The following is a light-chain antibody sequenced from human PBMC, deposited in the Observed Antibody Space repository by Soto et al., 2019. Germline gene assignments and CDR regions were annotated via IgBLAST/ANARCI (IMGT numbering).Light chain of an antibody. Sequence: QSALTQPRSVSGSPGQSVTISCTGTSSDVGGYNYVSWYQQHPGKAPKLMIYDVSKRPSGVPDRFSGSKSGNTASQTISGLQAEDEADYYCCSYAGSYTLVFGTGTKLTVL. CDR2: DVS. CDR1: SSDVGGYNY. CDR3: CSYAGSYTLV. J-gene: IGLJ1*01. V-gene: IGLV2-11*01.